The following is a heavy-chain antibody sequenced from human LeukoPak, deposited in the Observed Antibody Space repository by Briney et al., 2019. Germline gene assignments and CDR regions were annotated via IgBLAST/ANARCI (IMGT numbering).Heavy chain of an antibody. J-gene: IGHJ4*02. CDR1: GFTFSTYS. V-gene: IGHV3-21*01. CDR2: VSTSSTYI. Sequence: PGGSLRLSCAASGFTFSTYSMNWVRQAPGKGLEWVSGVSTSSTYIYYADSVKGRFTISRDNAKNSVYLQMSSLRAEDTAVYYCAREVWGPEYWGQGTLVTVSS. D-gene: IGHD1-14*01. CDR3: AREVWGPEY.